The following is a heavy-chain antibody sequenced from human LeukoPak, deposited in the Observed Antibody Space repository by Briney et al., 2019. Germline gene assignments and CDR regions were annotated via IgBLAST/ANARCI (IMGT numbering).Heavy chain of an antibody. CDR2: IYSSGSS. CDR3: ARDSADILTGFFEQ. J-gene: IGHJ4*02. V-gene: IGHV4-4*07. CDR1: GGSISSYW. D-gene: IGHD3-9*01. Sequence: SETVSLTCTVSGGSISSYWWSWIRQPAGKGLEWIGRIYSSGSSNYNFALESRVTISVDKLKNQFSLKLSSVTAADTAVYYCARDSADILTGFFEQWGQGTLVTVSS.